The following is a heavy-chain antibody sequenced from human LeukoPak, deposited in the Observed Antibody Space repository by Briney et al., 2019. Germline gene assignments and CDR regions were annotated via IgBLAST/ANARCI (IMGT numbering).Heavy chain of an antibody. D-gene: IGHD1-26*01. J-gene: IGHJ4*02. CDR2: INSDGSST. CDR3: ARVLDGVGATRSFDY. Sequence: GGSLRLSCNGSGFTFSSYWMHWVRQAPGKGLVWVSRINSDGSSTSYADSVKGRFTISRDNAKNTLYLQMNSLRAEDTAVYYCARVLDGVGATRSFDYWGQGTLVTVSS. V-gene: IGHV3-74*01. CDR1: GFTFSSYW.